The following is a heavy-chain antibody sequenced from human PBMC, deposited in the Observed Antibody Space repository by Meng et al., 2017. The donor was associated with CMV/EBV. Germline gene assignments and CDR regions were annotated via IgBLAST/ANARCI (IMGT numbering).Heavy chain of an antibody. CDR2: IIPSFGTA. J-gene: IGHJ6*02. CDR1: GGTFSSYA. D-gene: IGHD5-18*01. V-gene: IGHV1-69*05. CDR3: ARVELNTAMSGYGMDV. Sequence: SVKVSCKASGGTFSSYAISWVRQAPGQGLEWMGGIIPSFGTANYAQKFQGRVTITTDESTSTAYMELSSLRSEDTAVYYCARVELNTAMSGYGMDVWGQGTTVTVSS.